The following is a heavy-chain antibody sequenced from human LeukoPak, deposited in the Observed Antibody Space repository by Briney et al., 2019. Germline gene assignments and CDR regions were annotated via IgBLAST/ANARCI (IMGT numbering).Heavy chain of an antibody. Sequence: GGSLRLSCSAPGFTFSSYGMHWVRQAPAKGLERVAFIRADGSNKYYADSVKGRFTISRDNSKNTMYLQMNSLRPEDTAVYYCASGGTYSGYFSYWGQGTLVIVSS. J-gene: IGHJ4*02. CDR1: GFTFSSYG. V-gene: IGHV3-30*02. D-gene: IGHD1-26*01. CDR3: ASGGTYSGYFSY. CDR2: IRADGSNK.